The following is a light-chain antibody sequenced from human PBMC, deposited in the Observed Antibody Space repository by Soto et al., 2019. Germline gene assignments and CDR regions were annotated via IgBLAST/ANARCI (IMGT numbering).Light chain of an antibody. CDR2: GNS. CDR3: QSYDSSLSSYV. CDR1: SSNIGAGYD. V-gene: IGLV1-40*01. J-gene: IGLJ1*01. Sequence: QSVLTQPPSVSGAPGQRVTISCTESSSNIGAGYDVHWYQQLPGTVPKVLIYGNSNRPSGVPDRFSGYKSGTSASLAITGLQAEDEADYYCQSYDSSLSSYVFGTGTKVTVL.